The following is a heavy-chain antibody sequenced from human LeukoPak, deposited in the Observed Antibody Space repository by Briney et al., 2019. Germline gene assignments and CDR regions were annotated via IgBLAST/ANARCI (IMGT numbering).Heavy chain of an antibody. D-gene: IGHD6-19*01. CDR2: IYYSGST. J-gene: IGHJ6*03. Sequence: SETLSLTCTVSGGSISSYYWSWIRQPPGKGLDWIGYIYYSGSTYYNPSLKSRVIISLDRSKNQFSLKLSSVTAADTAIYYCARDGVPVARKAYYYYSMDVWGKGATVTVSS. CDR3: ARDGVPVARKAYYYYSMDV. CDR1: GGSISSYY. V-gene: IGHV4-59*12.